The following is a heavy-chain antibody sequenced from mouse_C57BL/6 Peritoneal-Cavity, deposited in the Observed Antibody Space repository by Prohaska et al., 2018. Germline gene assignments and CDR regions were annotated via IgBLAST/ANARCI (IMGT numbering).Heavy chain of an antibody. D-gene: IGHD1-1*01. V-gene: IGHV1-69*02. CDR2: IDPSDSYT. J-gene: IGHJ4*01. CDR3: ARRGYYGSSLYAMDY. Sequence: IGEIDPSDSYTNYNQKFKGKATLTVDKSSSTAYMQLSSLTSEDSAVYYCARRGYYGSSLYAMDYWGQGTSVTVSS.